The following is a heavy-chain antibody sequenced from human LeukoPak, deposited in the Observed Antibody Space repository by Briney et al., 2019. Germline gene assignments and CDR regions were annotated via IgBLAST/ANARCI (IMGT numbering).Heavy chain of an antibody. CDR2: MCYDGSDK. J-gene: IGHJ5*02. V-gene: IGHV3-33*01. D-gene: IGHD3-10*01. CDR3: ARGPSYGSGTYPANWFDP. Sequence: GRSLRLSCASSGFIFEDFGMHWVRQAPGKGLEWVATMCYDGSDKSYADSVKGRFTISRDNSKKTLYLQMNSLKTEDTAVYYCARGPSYGSGTYPANWFDPWGQGTLVIVSS. CDR1: GFIFEDFG.